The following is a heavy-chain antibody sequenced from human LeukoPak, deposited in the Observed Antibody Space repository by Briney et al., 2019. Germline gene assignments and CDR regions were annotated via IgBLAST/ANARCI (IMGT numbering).Heavy chain of an antibody. CDR3: ARENHEDYSSSWYNAPRLNYYMDV. D-gene: IGHD6-13*01. J-gene: IGHJ6*03. CDR1: GYTFTSYD. V-gene: IGHV1-8*01. CDR2: MKPNSGDT. Sequence: GASVKVSCKTSGYTFTSYDINWVRQATGQELEWMGWMKPNSGDTGYGQKFQGRVTITTDESTSTAYMELSSLRSEDTAVYYCARENHEDYSSSWYNAPRLNYYMDVWGKGTTVTVSS.